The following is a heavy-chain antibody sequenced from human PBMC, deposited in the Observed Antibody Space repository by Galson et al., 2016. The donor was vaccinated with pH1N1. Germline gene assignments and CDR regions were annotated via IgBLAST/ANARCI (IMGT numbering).Heavy chain of an antibody. D-gene: IGHD3-22*01. CDR3: AIIKRYYFDSSGYYFP. CDR1: GGTFSSNT. J-gene: IGHJ5*02. CDR2: IVPILGTI. V-gene: IGHV1-69*13. Sequence: SVKVSCKASGGTFSSNTVSWVRQAPGHGLEWVGRIVPILGTINYPHKFQGRVTITADESTSTAFLEMSSLRSEDTAIYYCAIIKRYYFDSSGYYFPWGHGTLVIVSS.